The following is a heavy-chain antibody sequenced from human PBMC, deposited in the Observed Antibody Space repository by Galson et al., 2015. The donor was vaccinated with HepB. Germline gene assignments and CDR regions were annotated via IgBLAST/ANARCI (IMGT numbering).Heavy chain of an antibody. Sequence: QSGAEVKKPGESLKISCKGSGYSFTNYWIGWVRQMPGKGLEWMGIIYPGDSDTRYSPSFQGQVTISADKSISTAYLQWSSLKASDTAMYYCARFQYYYDSSGRDAFDIWGQGTMVTVSS. CDR1: GYSFTNYW. J-gene: IGHJ3*02. D-gene: IGHD3-22*01. V-gene: IGHV5-51*01. CDR3: ARFQYYYDSSGRDAFDI. CDR2: IYPGDSDT.